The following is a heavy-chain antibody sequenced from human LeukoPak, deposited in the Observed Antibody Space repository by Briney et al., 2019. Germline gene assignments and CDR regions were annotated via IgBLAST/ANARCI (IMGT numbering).Heavy chain of an antibody. V-gene: IGHV4-4*07. D-gene: IGHD1-14*01. Sequence: SESLSLTCTVSGGPISSYRCGWVRQPAGKGLEWIGRMCTSGSTNYHPTLQSRVTMSVDTSKNQFSLKLSSVTTADTAVYYCARLLLTGIFDYRGQATLVTVSS. J-gene: IGHJ4*02. CDR2: MCTSGST. CDR3: ARLLLTGIFDY. CDR1: GGPISSYR.